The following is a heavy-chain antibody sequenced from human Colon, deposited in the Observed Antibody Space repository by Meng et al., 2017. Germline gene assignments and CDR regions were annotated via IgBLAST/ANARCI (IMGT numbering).Heavy chain of an antibody. J-gene: IGHJ4*02. CDR1: GFTFSSYG. CDR2: IWYDGSNK. V-gene: IGHV3-33*01. D-gene: IGHD5-18*01. Sequence: GGSLRLSCAASGFTFSSYGMHWVRQASGKGLEWVAVIWYDGSNKYYADSVKGRFTISRDNSKNTLYLQMNSLRAEDTAVYYCARDLTRSRYSYGWGYWGQGTLVTVSS. CDR3: ARDLTRSRYSYGWGY.